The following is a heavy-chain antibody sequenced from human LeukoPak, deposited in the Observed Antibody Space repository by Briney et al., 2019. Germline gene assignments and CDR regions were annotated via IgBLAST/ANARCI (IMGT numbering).Heavy chain of an antibody. D-gene: IGHD6-6*01. CDR3: ARQYSSSSHFDY. CDR1: GGSISSYY. V-gene: IGHV4-4*09. Sequence: SETLSLTCTLSGGSISSYYWSWIRQPPGKGLEWIGYIYTSGITNYNPSLKSRVTISVDTSKNQFSLKLSSVTAADTAVYYCARQYSSSSHFDYWGQGTLVTVSS. J-gene: IGHJ4*02. CDR2: IYTSGIT.